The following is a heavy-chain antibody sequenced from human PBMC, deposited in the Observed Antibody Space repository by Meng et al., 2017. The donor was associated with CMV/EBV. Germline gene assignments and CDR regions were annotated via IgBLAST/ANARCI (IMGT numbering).Heavy chain of an antibody. CDR2: IDPSDSYT. CDR3: ASQTKGSSWYDRGNWFDP. D-gene: IGHD6-13*01. J-gene: IGHJ5*02. CDR1: FPIYW. Sequence: FPIYWIRGVRQMPGKGLEWMGSIDPSDSYTNYSPSFPGHVTISADKSIRTAYLQWSSLKASDTAMYYCASQTKGSSWYDRGNWFDPWGQGTLVTVSS. V-gene: IGHV5-10-1*01.